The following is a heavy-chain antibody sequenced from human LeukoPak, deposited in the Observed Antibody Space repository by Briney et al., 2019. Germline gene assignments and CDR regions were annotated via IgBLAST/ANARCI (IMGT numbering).Heavy chain of an antibody. D-gene: IGHD3-10*01. V-gene: IGHV3-11*04. CDR1: GFTFSDYY. Sequence: GGSLRLSCAASGFTFSDYYMSWIRQAPGKGLEWVSSISSSGNYIYYADSVKGRFTISRDDAKNSLDLQMNSLRAEDTAVYYCARGGNFYYYYMDVWGKGTTVTVSS. CDR3: ARGGNFYYYYMDV. J-gene: IGHJ6*03. CDR2: ISSSGNYI.